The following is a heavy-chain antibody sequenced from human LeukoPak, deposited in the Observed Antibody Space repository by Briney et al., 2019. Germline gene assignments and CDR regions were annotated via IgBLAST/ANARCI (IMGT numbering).Heavy chain of an antibody. D-gene: IGHD3-22*01. Sequence: PSETLSLTCTVSGGSISSSSYYWGWIRQPPGKGLEWIGSIYYSGSTYYNPSLKSRVTISVDTSKNQFSLKLSSVIAADTAVYYCARRGTYYYDSSGYYPDAFDIWGQGTMVTVSS. J-gene: IGHJ3*02. V-gene: IGHV4-39*01. CDR2: IYYSGST. CDR3: ARRGTYYYDSSGYYPDAFDI. CDR1: GGSISSSSYY.